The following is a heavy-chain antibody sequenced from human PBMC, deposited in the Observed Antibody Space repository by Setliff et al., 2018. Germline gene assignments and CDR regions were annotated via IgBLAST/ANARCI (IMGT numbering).Heavy chain of an antibody. D-gene: IGHD5-18*01. CDR3: AKEGYSYAPRNAFDI. Sequence: LPETLSLTCAVYGGSFSGYYWSWIRQPPGKRLEWIGEIIHSGSTNYNPSLKSRVTISMDTSKNQFSLKLSSVTAADTAVYYCAKEGYSYAPRNAFDIWGQGTMVTVSS. CDR2: IIHSGST. J-gene: IGHJ3*02. CDR1: GGSFSGYY. V-gene: IGHV4-34*12.